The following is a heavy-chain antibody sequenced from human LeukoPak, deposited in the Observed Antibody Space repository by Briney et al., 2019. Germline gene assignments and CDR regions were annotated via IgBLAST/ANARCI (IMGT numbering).Heavy chain of an antibody. D-gene: IGHD3-22*01. CDR2: IYPGDSDT. Sequence: GESLKISCKGSGYSFTSYWIGWVRQMPGKGLEWMGIIYPGDSDTRYSPSFQGQVAISADKSISTAYLQWSSLKASDTAMYYCARSILLDYYDSSGYYGINDAFDIWGQGTMVTVSS. V-gene: IGHV5-51*01. CDR1: GYSFTSYW. J-gene: IGHJ3*02. CDR3: ARSILLDYYDSSGYYGINDAFDI.